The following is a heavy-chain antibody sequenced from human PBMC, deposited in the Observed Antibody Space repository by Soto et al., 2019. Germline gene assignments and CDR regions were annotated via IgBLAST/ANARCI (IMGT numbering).Heavy chain of an antibody. V-gene: IGHV4-59*03. Sequence: SETLSLTCTVSDGSFSGYSWSWIRQPPGKAPEWIGYVYHNGNAYPKPSLKSRVTISLDGAKNQFSLKMTSVTAADTGLYYCAARPYYYYGLDVWGQGTTVTVSS. CDR2: VYHNGNA. CDR1: DGSFSGYS. J-gene: IGHJ6*02. CDR3: AARPYYYYGLDV. D-gene: IGHD3-10*01.